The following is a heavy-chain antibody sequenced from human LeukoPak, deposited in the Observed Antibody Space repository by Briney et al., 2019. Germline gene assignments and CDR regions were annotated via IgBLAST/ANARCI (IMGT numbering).Heavy chain of an antibody. D-gene: IGHD3-3*01. V-gene: IGHV3-7*01. CDR1: GFTISNYW. J-gene: IGHJ6*02. CDR3: ARGRFNHGWGMDV. CDR2: IKQAESER. Sequence: PGGSLRLSCAASGFTISNYWMSWVRQAPGKGLEWVANIKQAESERFYVDSVKDRFIIFRDNAENSVYLQMNSLRDEDTAVYYWARGRFNHGWGMDVWGQGTTVIGSS.